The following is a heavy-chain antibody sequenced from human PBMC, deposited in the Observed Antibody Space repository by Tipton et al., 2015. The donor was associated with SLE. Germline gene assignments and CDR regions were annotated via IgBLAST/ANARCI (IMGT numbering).Heavy chain of an antibody. J-gene: IGHJ4*02. CDR2: IFYSGDT. D-gene: IGHD2-21*01. V-gene: IGHV4-38-2*02. CDR3: ARDLGTDSPYYLDY. Sequence: TLSLTCTVSGYSISTGYYWAWIRQPPGKGLEWIGNIFYSGDTYYNPSLKSRVTISVDTSKNQFSLKLNSVTAADTAVDYCARDLGTDSPYYLDYWGQGTLVTVSS. CDR1: GYSISTGYY.